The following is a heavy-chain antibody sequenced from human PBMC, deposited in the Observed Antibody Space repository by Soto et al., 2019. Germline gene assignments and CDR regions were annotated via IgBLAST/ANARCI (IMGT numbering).Heavy chain of an antibody. Sequence: GGSLRLSCAASGFTFSSYSMNWVRQAPGKGLEWVSSISSSSSYIYYADSVKGRFTISRDNAKNSLYLQMNSLRAEDTAVYYCAGVRAKIAAAEGAFDIWGQGTMVTVSS. J-gene: IGHJ3*02. CDR1: GFTFSSYS. V-gene: IGHV3-21*01. CDR2: ISSSSSYI. D-gene: IGHD6-13*01. CDR3: AGVRAKIAAAEGAFDI.